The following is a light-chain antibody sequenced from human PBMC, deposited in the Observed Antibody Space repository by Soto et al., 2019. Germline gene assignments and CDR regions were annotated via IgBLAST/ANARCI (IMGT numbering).Light chain of an antibody. CDR2: AAS. J-gene: IGKJ1*01. Sequence: DIQMTQSPSSLSASVGDRVTITCRASQSISSYLNWYQQKPGKAPKLLIYAASSLQGGVPSRFSGSGSGTDFTLTISSLQPEDFANYYCQQSYRTPVPFGQGPKVEIK. CDR3: QQSYRTPVP. CDR1: QSISSY. V-gene: IGKV1-39*01.